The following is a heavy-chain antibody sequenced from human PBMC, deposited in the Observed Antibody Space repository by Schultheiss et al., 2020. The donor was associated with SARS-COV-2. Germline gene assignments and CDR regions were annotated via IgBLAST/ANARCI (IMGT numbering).Heavy chain of an antibody. CDR2: INAGNGNT. J-gene: IGHJ4*02. Sequence: ASVKVSCKASGYTFTSYDINWVRQATGQRLEWMGWINAGNGNTKYSQKFQGRVTITRDTSASTAYMELSSLRSEDTAVYYCARDARVTTVANPAWFDYWGQGTLVTVSS. CDR1: GYTFTSYD. CDR3: ARDARVTTVANPAWFDY. V-gene: IGHV1-3*01. D-gene: IGHD4-23*01.